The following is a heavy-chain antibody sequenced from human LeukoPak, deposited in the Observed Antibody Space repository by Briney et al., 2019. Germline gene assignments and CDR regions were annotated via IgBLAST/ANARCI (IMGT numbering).Heavy chain of an antibody. V-gene: IGHV1-69*01. J-gene: IGHJ4*02. D-gene: IGHD5-12*01. CDR3: ARDRYGGYPD. CDR1: GGTFSSYA. CDR2: IIPIFGTA. Sequence: GASLKVPCKASGGTFSSYAISWVRQAPGQGLEWMGGIIPIFGTANYAQKFQGRVTITADESTSTAYMELSSLRSEDTAVYYCARDRYGGYPDWGQGTLVTVSS.